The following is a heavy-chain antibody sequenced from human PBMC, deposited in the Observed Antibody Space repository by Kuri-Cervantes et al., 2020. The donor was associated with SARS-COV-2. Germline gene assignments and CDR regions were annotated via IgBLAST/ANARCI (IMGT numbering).Heavy chain of an antibody. CDR3: ARGYSYGYEKASDY. Sequence: GSLRLSCTVSGGSISSSSYYWGWIRQPPGKGLEWIGSIYYSGSTNYNPSLKSRVTISVDTSKNQFSLKLSSVTAADTAVYYCARGYSYGYEKASDYWGQGTLVTVSS. D-gene: IGHD5-18*01. V-gene: IGHV4-39*07. CDR1: GGSISSSSYY. CDR2: IYYSGST. J-gene: IGHJ4*02.